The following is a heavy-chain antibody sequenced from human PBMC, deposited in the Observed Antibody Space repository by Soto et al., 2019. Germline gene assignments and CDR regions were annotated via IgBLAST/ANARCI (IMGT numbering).Heavy chain of an antibody. CDR3: ARSSPLYDILTGYGYYFDD. Sequence: SETLSLTCTVSGGSISSSSYYWGWIRQPPGKGLEWIGSIYYSGSTYYNPSLKSRVTISVDTSKNQFSLKLSSVTAADTAVYYCARSSPLYDILTGYGYYFDDWGQGTLVTVAS. J-gene: IGHJ4*02. D-gene: IGHD3-9*01. V-gene: IGHV4-39*01. CDR2: IYYSGST. CDR1: GGSISSSSYY.